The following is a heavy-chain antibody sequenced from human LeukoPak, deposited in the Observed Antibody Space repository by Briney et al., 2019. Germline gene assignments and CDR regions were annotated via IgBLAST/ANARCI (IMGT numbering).Heavy chain of an antibody. J-gene: IGHJ4*02. CDR1: GFTFSNAW. D-gene: IGHD1-26*01. CDR2: IKSKTDGGST. V-gene: IGHV3-15*01. CDR3: TTHWGRWELPTTSPY. Sequence: PGGSLRLSCAASGFTFSNAWMSWVRQAPGKGLEWVGRIKSKTDGGSTDYAAPVKGRFTISRDDSKNTLYLQMNSLKTEDTAVYYCTTHWGRWELPTTSPYWGQGTLVTVSS.